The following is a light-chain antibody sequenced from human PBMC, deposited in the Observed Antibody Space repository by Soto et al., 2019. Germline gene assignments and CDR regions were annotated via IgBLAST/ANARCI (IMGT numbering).Light chain of an antibody. V-gene: IGKV1-9*01. J-gene: IGKJ4*01. Sequence: TQLTQSPSSLSASVGDRVTITCRASQGISSYLAWYQQKPGQAPKLLIYAASTLQSGVPSRFSGSGSGTDFTLTISSLQPEDFATYYCQQLNSYPLTFGGGTKVEIK. CDR2: AAS. CDR1: QGISSY. CDR3: QQLNSYPLT.